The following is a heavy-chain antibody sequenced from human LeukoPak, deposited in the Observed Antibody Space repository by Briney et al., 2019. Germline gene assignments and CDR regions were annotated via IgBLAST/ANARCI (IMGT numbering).Heavy chain of an antibody. J-gene: IGHJ4*02. V-gene: IGHV3-64D*09. CDR1: GFTFNSYA. CDR3: VKQDWGSQPAGYYFDD. Sequence: PGGSLILSCSASGFTFNSYAVHWVRQAPGKGLEYVSSIDNTGVNTYYADSVKDRFTISRDNSKNTLYLQMSSLRAEDTAVYYCVKQDWGSQPAGYYFDDWGQGTLVTVSS. CDR2: IDNTGVNT. D-gene: IGHD7-27*01.